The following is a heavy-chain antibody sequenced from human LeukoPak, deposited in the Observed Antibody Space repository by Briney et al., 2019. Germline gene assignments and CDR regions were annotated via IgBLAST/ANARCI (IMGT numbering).Heavy chain of an antibody. Sequence: ASEKVSCKASGYTFTGYYMHWVRQAPGQGLEWMGWINPNSGGTNYAQKFQGRVTMTRNTSISTAYMELSRLRSDDTAVYYCARGSGAGAHRTYAFDIWGQGTMVTVSS. V-gene: IGHV1-2*02. CDR3: ARGSGAGAHRTYAFDI. CDR1: GYTFTGYY. J-gene: IGHJ3*02. CDR2: INPNSGGT. D-gene: IGHD3-3*01.